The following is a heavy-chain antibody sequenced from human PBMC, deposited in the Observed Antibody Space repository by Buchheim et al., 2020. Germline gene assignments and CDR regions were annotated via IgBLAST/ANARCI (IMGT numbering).Heavy chain of an antibody. CDR1: GGSISSSRYY. CDR3: ARANTEGYPKAFDY. D-gene: IGHD5-18*01. V-gene: IGHV4-39*07. CDR2: IHYTGST. Sequence: QLQLQESGPGLVKPSETLSLTCTVSGGSISSSRYYWGWVRQPPGKGLEWIGNIHYTGSTYDNPSLKSRVTLSVDTSRNQFSLQLSSVTAADTAIYYCARANTEGYPKAFDYWGQGTL. J-gene: IGHJ4*02.